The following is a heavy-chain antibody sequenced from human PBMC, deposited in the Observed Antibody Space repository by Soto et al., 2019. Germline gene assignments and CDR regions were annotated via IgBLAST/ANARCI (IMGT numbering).Heavy chain of an antibody. CDR3: ARAYSVSYGGAFDN. CDR1: GYTFTGYY. D-gene: IGHD1-26*01. Sequence: ASVKVSCKASGYTFTGYYMHWVRPAPGQGLAWMGWINPNSGGTNYAQKFQGWVTMTRDTSISTAYMELSRLRSDYTAVYDCARAYSVSYGGAFDNWGQGTMVTVSS. V-gene: IGHV1-2*04. J-gene: IGHJ3*02. CDR2: INPNSGGT.